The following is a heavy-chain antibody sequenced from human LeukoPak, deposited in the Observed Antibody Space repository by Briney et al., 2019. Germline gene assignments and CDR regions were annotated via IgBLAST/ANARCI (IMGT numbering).Heavy chain of an antibody. D-gene: IGHD3-22*01. J-gene: IGHJ4*02. CDR3: ASLGSITMIVYY. V-gene: IGHV4-39*01. CDR1: GGSISSGSYY. Sequence: KPSETLSLTCTVSGGSISSGSYYWGWIRQPPGKGLEWIGSINYSGSTYYNPSLKSRVTISVDTSKNQFSLKLSSVTDTAVYYCASLGSITMIVYYWGQGTLVTVSS. CDR2: INYSGST.